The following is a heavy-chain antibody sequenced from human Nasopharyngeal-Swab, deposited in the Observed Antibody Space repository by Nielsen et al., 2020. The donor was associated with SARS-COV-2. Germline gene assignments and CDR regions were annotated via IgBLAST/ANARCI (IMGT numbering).Heavy chain of an antibody. CDR3: ARDMLRNTVTPFDY. D-gene: IGHD4-17*01. Sequence: ASVKVSCKASGYTFTGYYMHWVRQAPGQGLGWMGRINPNSGGTNYAQKFQGRVTMTRDTSISTAYMELSRLRSDDTAVYYCARDMLRNTVTPFDYWGQGTLVTVSS. J-gene: IGHJ4*02. V-gene: IGHV1-2*06. CDR2: INPNSGGT. CDR1: GYTFTGYY.